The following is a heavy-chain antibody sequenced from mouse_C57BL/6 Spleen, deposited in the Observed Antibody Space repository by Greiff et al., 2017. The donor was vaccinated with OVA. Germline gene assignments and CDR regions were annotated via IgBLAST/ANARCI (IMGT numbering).Heavy chain of an antibody. J-gene: IGHJ3*01. V-gene: IGHV1-55*01. D-gene: IGHD2-4*01. CDR1: GYTFTSYW. CDR2: IYPGSGST. Sequence: QVQLQQPGAELVKPGASVKMSCKASGYTFTSYWITWVKQRPGQGLEWIGDIYPGSGSTNYNEKLKSKATLTVDTSSSTAYMQLSSLTSEDSAVYYCARMGGLRAWFAYWGQGTLVTVSA. CDR3: ARMGGLRAWFAY.